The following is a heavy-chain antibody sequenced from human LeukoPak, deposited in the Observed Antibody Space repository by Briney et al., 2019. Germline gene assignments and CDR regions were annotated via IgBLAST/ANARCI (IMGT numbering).Heavy chain of an antibody. CDR2: IVVGSGNT. V-gene: IGHV1-58*02. CDR3: ARDERLGDFDY. D-gene: IGHD3-16*01. Sequence: SVKVSCKASGFTFASSPMQWVRQARGQRLEWIGWIVVGSGNTNYAQKFQERVTITRDMSTSTAYMELSSLRSEDTAVYYCARDERLGDFDYWGQGTLVTVSS. J-gene: IGHJ4*02. CDR1: GFTFASSP.